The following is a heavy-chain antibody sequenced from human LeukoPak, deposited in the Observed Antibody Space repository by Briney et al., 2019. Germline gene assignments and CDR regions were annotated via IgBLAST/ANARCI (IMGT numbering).Heavy chain of an antibody. CDR3: ARNAPGGFGVVSNFDY. CDR1: GFTFSTYA. D-gene: IGHD3-3*01. Sequence: GGSLRLSCAASGFTFSTYAMGWVRQAPGKGLEWVSAISGSGSSTYYADSVKGRFTISRDNAKNSLYLQMNSLRAEDTAVYYCARNAPGGFGVVSNFDYWGQGTLVTVSS. J-gene: IGHJ4*02. CDR2: ISGSGSST. V-gene: IGHV3-23*01.